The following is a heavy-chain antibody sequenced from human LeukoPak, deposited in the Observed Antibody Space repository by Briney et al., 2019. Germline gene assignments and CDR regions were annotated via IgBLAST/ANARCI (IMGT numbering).Heavy chain of an antibody. Sequence: ASVKVSCKASGGTFSSYAISWVRQAPGQGLEWMGGIIPIFGTANYAQKFQGRVTTTADESTSTAYMELSSLRSEDTAVYYCARAPIQTPKEWLPLLNYYYYGMDVWGQGTTVTVSS. V-gene: IGHV1-69*13. J-gene: IGHJ6*02. CDR1: GGTFSSYA. CDR3: ARAPIQTPKEWLPLLNYYYYGMDV. CDR2: IIPIFGTA. D-gene: IGHD3-3*01.